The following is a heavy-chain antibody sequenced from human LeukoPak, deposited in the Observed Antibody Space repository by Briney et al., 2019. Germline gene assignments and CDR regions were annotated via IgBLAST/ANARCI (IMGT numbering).Heavy chain of an antibody. CDR2: SRTKGDSYST. J-gene: IGHJ4*02. D-gene: IGHD3-22*01. V-gene: IGHV3-72*01. CDR1: RFTFSDYY. Sequence: PGASLRLSCAASRFTFSDYYMDWVRQAPGKGLEWVGLSRTKGDSYSTEYAASVRGRFSISRDESRNSAYLQMNSLRAEDTAVYYCARVPYYYDSSGLSLDYWGQGTLVTVSS. CDR3: ARVPYYYDSSGLSLDY.